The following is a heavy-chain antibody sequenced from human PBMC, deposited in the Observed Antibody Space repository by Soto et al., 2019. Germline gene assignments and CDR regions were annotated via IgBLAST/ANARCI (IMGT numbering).Heavy chain of an antibody. Sequence: QVQLVQSGGGVVQPGTSLRLSCAASGFSFSNYGLHWVRQAPGKGLEWVALISSGGRSEYYADSVKGRFTISRDISKNTLYLQMSSLRPEDTAVYYCARDVNDYCDSRTSWFGPCGQGTLLTVSA. J-gene: IGHJ5*02. V-gene: IGHV3-30*03. D-gene: IGHD4-17*01. CDR1: GFSFSNYG. CDR2: ISSGGRSE. CDR3: ARDVNDYCDSRTSWFGP.